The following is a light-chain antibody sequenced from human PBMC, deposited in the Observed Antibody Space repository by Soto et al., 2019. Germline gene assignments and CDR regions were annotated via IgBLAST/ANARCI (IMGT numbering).Light chain of an antibody. V-gene: IGKV3-20*01. CDR2: DAS. CDR1: LSVTSNF. Sequence: EIVLPQSPGTLSLSPGERATLSCRANLSVTSNFIAWSQQKPGQAPRLLLYDASNRATGIPDRFSGSGSGTDFSLTISRLEPEDFPVYYCQQYGSSVWTFGQGTKVEIK. CDR3: QQYGSSVWT. J-gene: IGKJ1*01.